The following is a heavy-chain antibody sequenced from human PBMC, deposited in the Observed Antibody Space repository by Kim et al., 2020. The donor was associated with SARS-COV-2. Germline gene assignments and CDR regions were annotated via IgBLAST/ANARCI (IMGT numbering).Heavy chain of an antibody. CDR1: GGSISSGGYY. CDR2: IYYSGST. D-gene: IGHD3-22*01. V-gene: IGHV4-31*03. J-gene: IGHJ4*02. Sequence: SQTLSLTCTVSGGSISSGGYYWSWIRQHPGKGLEWIGYIYYSGSTYYNPSLKSRVTISVDTSKNQFSLKLSSVTAADTAVYYCARSHRDYYDSSGPLFDYWGQGTLVTVSS. CDR3: ARSHRDYYDSSGPLFDY.